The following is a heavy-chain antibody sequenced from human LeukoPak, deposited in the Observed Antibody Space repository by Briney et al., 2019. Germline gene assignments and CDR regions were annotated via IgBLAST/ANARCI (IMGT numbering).Heavy chain of an antibody. CDR1: GFTFDDYG. CDR2: INWNGGTT. CDR3: ARGTIVLMVYAISHLDY. V-gene: IGHV3-20*04. D-gene: IGHD2-8*01. Sequence: GGSLRLSCAAPGFTFDDYGMSWVRQAPGKGLEWVSGINWNGGTTFYADSVKGRFTISRDNAKNFLYLQVNSLRAEDTALYYCARGTIVLMVYAISHLDYWGQGTLVTVSS. J-gene: IGHJ4*02.